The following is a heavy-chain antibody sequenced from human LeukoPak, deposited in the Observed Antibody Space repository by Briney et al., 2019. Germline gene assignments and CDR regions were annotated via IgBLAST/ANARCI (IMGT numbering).Heavy chain of an antibody. D-gene: IGHD3-9*01. CDR2: ISSSSSYI. CDR1: GFTFSDYS. CDR3: ARAPPYYDILTGYSTQGLFDY. Sequence: PGGSLRLSCAASGFTFSDYSMNWVRQAPGKGLEWVSSISSSSSYIYYADSVKGRFTISRDNAKNSLYLQMNSLRAEDTAVYYCARAPPYYDILTGYSTQGLFDYWGQGTLVTVSS. V-gene: IGHV3-21*01. J-gene: IGHJ4*02.